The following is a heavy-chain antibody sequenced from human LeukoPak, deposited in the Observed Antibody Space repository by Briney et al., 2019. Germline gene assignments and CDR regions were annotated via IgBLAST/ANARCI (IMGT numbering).Heavy chain of an antibody. Sequence: ASVKVSCKASGYTFTSYGISWVRQAPGQGLEWMGWISTYNDNTNYAQKFQGRVTMTTDTSTSTAYMELRSLKSDDTAVYYCARAVGSPYYFDSSGYYGNWGQGTLVTVSS. CDR1: GYTFTSYG. CDR2: ISTYNDNT. CDR3: ARAVGSPYYFDSSGYYGN. D-gene: IGHD3-22*01. J-gene: IGHJ4*02. V-gene: IGHV1-18*01.